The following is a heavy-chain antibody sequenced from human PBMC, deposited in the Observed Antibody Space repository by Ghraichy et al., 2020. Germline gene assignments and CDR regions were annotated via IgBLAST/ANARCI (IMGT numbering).Heavy chain of an antibody. Sequence: SETLSLTCTVSGGSISSSSYYWGWIRQPPGKGLEWIGSIYYSGSTYYNPSLKSRVTISVDTSKIQFSLKLSSVTAADTAVYYCARVVVVVAATQFDYWGQGTLVTVSS. CDR1: GGSISSSSYY. J-gene: IGHJ4*02. CDR2: IYYSGST. V-gene: IGHV4-39*01. D-gene: IGHD2-15*01. CDR3: ARVVVVVAATQFDY.